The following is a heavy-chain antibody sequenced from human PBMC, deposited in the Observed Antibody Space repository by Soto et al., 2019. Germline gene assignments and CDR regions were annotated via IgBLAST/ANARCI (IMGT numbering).Heavy chain of an antibody. V-gene: IGHV4-38-2*02. CDR2: IYHLGTT. Sequence: PSLTCTVSGYSILSGSYSAWIRHPPVNGPEWIASIYHLGTTFYNPPLKSRITISVDTSNYQFCLNLTSVTAADTAVCYCARVHVMVVEGITFDYWGHGTLVTVAS. CDR1: GYSILSGSY. D-gene: IGHD3-10*01. J-gene: IGHJ4*01. CDR3: ARVHVMVVEGITFDY.